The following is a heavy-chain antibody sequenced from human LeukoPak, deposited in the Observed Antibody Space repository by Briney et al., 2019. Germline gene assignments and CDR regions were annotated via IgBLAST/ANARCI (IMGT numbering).Heavy chain of an antibody. J-gene: IGHJ5*02. V-gene: IGHV3-30*02. D-gene: IGHD2-2*01. CDR1: GFTFSSYG. CDR2: IRYDGSNK. Sequence: GGSLRLSCAASGFTFSSYGMHWVRQAPGKGLEWVTFIRYDGSNKYYADSVKGRFTISRDNAKSSVYLQMNRLSAEDTAIYYCARDPCGSTSCYPKSWGQGTLVTVSS. CDR3: ARDPCGSTSCYPKS.